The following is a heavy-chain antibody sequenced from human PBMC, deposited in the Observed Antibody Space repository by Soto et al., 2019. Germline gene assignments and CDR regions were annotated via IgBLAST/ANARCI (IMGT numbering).Heavy chain of an antibody. Sequence: GASVKVSCKASGYTFTSYGISWVRQAPGRGLEWMGWISAYNGNTNYAQKLQGRVTMTTDTSTSTAYMELRSLRSDDTAVYYCARDQDIVVVPAMILVDYWGQGTLVTVSS. CDR2: ISAYNGNT. J-gene: IGHJ4*02. CDR3: ARDQDIVVVPAMILVDY. CDR1: GYTFTSYG. V-gene: IGHV1-18*01. D-gene: IGHD2-2*01.